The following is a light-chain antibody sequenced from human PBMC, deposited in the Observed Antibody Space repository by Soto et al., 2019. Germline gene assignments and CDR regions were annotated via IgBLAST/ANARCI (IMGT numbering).Light chain of an antibody. CDR2: GAS. J-gene: IGKJ1*01. Sequence: EIVLTQSPGTLSLSPGERATLSCRASQSVSNNFLAWYQQKPGQAPRLLIHGASTRATGIPDRFRGSESGTDFTLTISRLEPEDFAVYYCQQYAISPGFGQGTKVEIK. CDR1: QSVSNNF. CDR3: QQYAISPG. V-gene: IGKV3-20*01.